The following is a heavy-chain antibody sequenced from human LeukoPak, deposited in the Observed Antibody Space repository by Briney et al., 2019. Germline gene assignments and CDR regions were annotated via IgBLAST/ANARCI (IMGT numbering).Heavy chain of an antibody. CDR3: ARKTFYYDSSGYYYAAFDI. Sequence: SETLSLTCTVSGGSISSYYWSWIRQPPGKGLEWIGYTYYSGSTNYNPSLKSRVTISVDTSKNQFSLKLSSVTAADTAVYYCARKTFYYDSSGYYYAAFDIWGQGTMVTVSS. D-gene: IGHD3-22*01. CDR1: GGSISSYY. CDR2: TYYSGST. J-gene: IGHJ3*02. V-gene: IGHV4-59*01.